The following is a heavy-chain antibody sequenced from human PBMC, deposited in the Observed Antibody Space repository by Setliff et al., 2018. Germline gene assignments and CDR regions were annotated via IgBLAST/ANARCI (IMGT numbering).Heavy chain of an antibody. D-gene: IGHD3-10*01. J-gene: IGHJ4*02. CDR3: ARSLGSGSYWNSRPFYSDY. V-gene: IGHV4-39*01. CDR1: GGSISSSIYF. Sequence: SETLSLTCNVSGGSISSSIYFWGWIRQPPGKGLEWIGNIYYSGSTYYSPSLMSRVTISVDTSKNQFSLKLSSVTAADTAVYYCARSLGSGSYWNSRPFYSDYWGQGTLVTVSS. CDR2: IYYSGST.